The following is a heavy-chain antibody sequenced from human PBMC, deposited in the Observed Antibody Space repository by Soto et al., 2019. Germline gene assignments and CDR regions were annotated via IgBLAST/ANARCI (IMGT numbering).Heavy chain of an antibody. V-gene: IGHV4-30-2*01. Sequence: QLQLQESGSGLVKPSQTLSLTCAVSGGSISSGGYSWSWIRQPPGKGLEWIGYIYHSGSTYYNPSLKSRGTISVDRSKNQFSLKLSSVTAADTAVYYCARAPSVNYDESGYFDYWGQGTLVTVSS. J-gene: IGHJ4*02. CDR2: IYHSGST. CDR3: ARAPSVNYDESGYFDY. CDR1: GGSISSGGYS. D-gene: IGHD3-22*01.